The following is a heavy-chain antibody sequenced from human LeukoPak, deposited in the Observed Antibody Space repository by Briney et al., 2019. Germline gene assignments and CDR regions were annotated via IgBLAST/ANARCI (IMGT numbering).Heavy chain of an antibody. Sequence: PSETLSLTCAVSGGSISSDDWWNWVRQPPGKGLEWIGEIYHSGTTNYNPSLKSRVTISIDKSKNHFSLKLSSVTAADTAVYYCASSTSYDFWSGLYYYYGMDVWGQGTTVTVSS. CDR1: GGSISSDDW. V-gene: IGHV4-4*02. CDR2: IYHSGTT. CDR3: ASSTSYDFWSGLYYYYGMDV. J-gene: IGHJ6*02. D-gene: IGHD3-3*01.